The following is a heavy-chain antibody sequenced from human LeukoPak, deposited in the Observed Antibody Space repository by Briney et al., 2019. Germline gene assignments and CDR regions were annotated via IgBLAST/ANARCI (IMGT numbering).Heavy chain of an antibody. J-gene: IGHJ3*02. V-gene: IGHV1-2*04. CDR2: INPNSGGT. CDR3: ARDQGSVRGVPDAFDI. D-gene: IGHD3-10*01. CDR1: GYTFTGYY. Sequence: ASVKVSCKASGYTFTGYYMHRVRQAPGQGLEWMGWINPNSGGTNYAQKFQGWVTMTRDTSISTAYMELSRLRSDDTAVYYCARDQGSVRGVPDAFDIWGQGTMVTVSS.